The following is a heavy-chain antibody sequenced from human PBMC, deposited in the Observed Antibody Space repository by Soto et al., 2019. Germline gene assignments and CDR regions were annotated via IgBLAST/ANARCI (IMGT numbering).Heavy chain of an antibody. CDR2: INPNSGGT. D-gene: IGHD6-13*01. V-gene: IGHV1-2*02. J-gene: IGHJ5*02. CDR3: ARYSSSWTNCFDP. CDR1: GYTFTGYY. Sequence: ASVKVSCKASGYTFTGYYMHWVRQAPGQGLEWMGWINPNSGGTNYAQKFQGRVTMTRDTSISTAYMELSRLRSDDTAVYYCARYSSSWTNCFDPWGQGTLVTVSS.